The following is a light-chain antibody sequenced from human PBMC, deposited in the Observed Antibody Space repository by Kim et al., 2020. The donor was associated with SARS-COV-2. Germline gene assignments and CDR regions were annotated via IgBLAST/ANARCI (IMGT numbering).Light chain of an antibody. CDR3: QAWDSSTVV. CDR1: KLGDKY. V-gene: IGLV3-1*01. J-gene: IGLJ2*01. CDR2: QDS. Sequence: VAPGQTASITWSGGKLGDKYACWYQQKPGQSPVLVIYQDSKRPSGIPERFSGSNSGNTATLTISGTQAMDEADYYCQAWDSSTVVFGGGTQLTVL.